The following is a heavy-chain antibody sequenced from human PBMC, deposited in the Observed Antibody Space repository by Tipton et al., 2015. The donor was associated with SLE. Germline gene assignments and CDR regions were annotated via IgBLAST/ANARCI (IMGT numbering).Heavy chain of an antibody. CDR2: IYNSRNT. D-gene: IGHD1-26*01. Sequence: TLSLTCTVSSGSISSGSISSGTNYWGWIRQHPGKGLEWIGYIYNSRNTNYNPSLNSRVSISVDRSNNQFSLILSSVTAADTAVYYCARGDSGSWFFDYWGQGTLVTVSS. CDR1: SGSISSGSISSGTNY. V-gene: IGHV4-31*03. CDR3: ARGDSGSWFFDY. J-gene: IGHJ4*02.